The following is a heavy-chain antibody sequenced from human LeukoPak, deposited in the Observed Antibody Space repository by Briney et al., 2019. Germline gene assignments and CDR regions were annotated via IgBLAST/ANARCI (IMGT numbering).Heavy chain of an antibody. Sequence: ASVKVSCKASGYTFTGYYMHWVRQAPGQGLEWMGGIIPIFGTANYAQKFQGRVTITTDESTSTAYMELSSLRSEDTAVYYCARDTPEVTHPLGYYYYYMDVWGKGTTVTVSS. CDR3: ARDTPEVTHPLGYYYYYMDV. D-gene: IGHD3-16*01. CDR2: IIPIFGTA. CDR1: GYTFTGYY. J-gene: IGHJ6*03. V-gene: IGHV1-69*05.